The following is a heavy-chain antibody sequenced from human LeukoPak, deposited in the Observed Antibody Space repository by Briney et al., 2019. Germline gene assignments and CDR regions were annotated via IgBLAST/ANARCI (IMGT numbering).Heavy chain of an antibody. D-gene: IGHD2-2*01. CDR2: ISYDGSNK. CDR1: GFTFSSYG. J-gene: IGHJ6*02. CDR3: AKDLGYCSSTSCYNQFGMDV. Sequence: GGSLRLSCAASGFTFSSYGMHWVRQAPGKGLAWVAVISYDGSNKYYADSVKGRFTISRDNSKNTLYLQMNSLRAEDTAVYYCAKDLGYCSSTSCYNQFGMDVWGQGTTVTVSS. V-gene: IGHV3-30*18.